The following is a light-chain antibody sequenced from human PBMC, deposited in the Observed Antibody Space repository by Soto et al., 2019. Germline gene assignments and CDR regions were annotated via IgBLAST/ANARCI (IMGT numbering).Light chain of an antibody. CDR2: DVT. J-gene: IGLJ2*01. V-gene: IGLV2-14*01. CDR1: SSDIGAYDY. CDR3: TSYTSTNTLL. Sequence: QSALTQPASVSGSPGQSITMSCTGASSDIGAYDYVSWYQLHPGEAPKLLIYDVTNRPSGVSSRFSASKSGNSASLTISGLQAEDEADYYCTSYTSTNTLLFGGGTQLTVL.